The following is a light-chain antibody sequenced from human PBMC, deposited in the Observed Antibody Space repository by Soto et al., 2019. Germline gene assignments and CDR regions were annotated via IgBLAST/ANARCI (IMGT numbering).Light chain of an antibody. V-gene: IGKV1-39*01. CDR2: AAS. Sequence: ENERTQSPSSLSSSVGDRVTITFRASQTISNYLNWYQQKPGKAPKLLIYAASSLQSGVPARFSGSGSGTDFTLTISSLQPEDFATYYCQQSYSTPRTFGQGTKVDI. CDR1: QTISNY. J-gene: IGKJ1*01. CDR3: QQSYSTPRT.